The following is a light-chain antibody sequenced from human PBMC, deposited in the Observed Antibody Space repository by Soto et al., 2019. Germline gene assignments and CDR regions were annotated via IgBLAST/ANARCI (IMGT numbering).Light chain of an antibody. CDR2: GAS. J-gene: IGKJ1*01. V-gene: IGKV3-15*01. CDR3: QQYHIWPPWT. Sequence: EIVMTQSPDTXAXXPXXXXXXXXSVSQSIRSNLAWYQQRPGQAPRLLMYGASTGADGIPARFTGSGSGTEFTLTISSLQSEGLAVYYCQQYHIWPPWTSGQGTKVDIK. CDR1: QSIRSN.